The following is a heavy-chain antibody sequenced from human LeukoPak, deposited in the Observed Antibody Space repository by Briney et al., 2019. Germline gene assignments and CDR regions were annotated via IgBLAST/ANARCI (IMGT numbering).Heavy chain of an antibody. CDR2: INPGGTET. CDR1: GFSLSNYW. V-gene: IGHV3-7*01. D-gene: IGHD6-19*01. CDR3: GRFGYVAGVDL. Sequence: GGSLRLSCAASGFSLSNYWVTWARQAPGTGLEWVANINPGGTETYYVEPVKGRFTISRDNAKNLVYLQMNSLRAEDSAVYHCGRFGYVAGVDLWGQGTLVTVSS. J-gene: IGHJ4*02.